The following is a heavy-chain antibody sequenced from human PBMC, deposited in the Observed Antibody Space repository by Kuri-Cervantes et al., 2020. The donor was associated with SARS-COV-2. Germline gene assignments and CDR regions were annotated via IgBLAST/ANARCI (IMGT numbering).Heavy chain of an antibody. CDR3: ARGDYGSGSYVARGRYYYYYYMDV. J-gene: IGHJ6*03. CDR1: EDTFSSYA. D-gene: IGHD3-10*01. V-gene: IGHV1-69*13. CDR2: IIPPFGPT. Sequence: SVKVSCKASEDTFSSYAISWVRQAPGQGLEWMGGIIPPFGPTNYAQKFQGRVTISADESTNTAYMELSGLRSEDTAIYYCARGDYGSGSYVARGRYYYYYYMDVWGKGTTVTVSS.